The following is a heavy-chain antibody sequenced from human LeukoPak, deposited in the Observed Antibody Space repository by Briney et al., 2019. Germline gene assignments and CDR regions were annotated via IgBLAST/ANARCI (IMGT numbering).Heavy chain of an antibody. CDR3: ASLAVAGSSYYFDY. D-gene: IGHD6-19*01. J-gene: IGHJ4*02. CDR2: IYYSGST. Sequence: SETLSLTCTVSGGSISSYYWSWIRQPPGKGLEWIGYIYYSGSTNYNPSLKSRVTISVDTSKNQFSLKLSSVTAADTAVYYCASLAVAGSSYYFDYWGQGTLVTVSS. CDR1: GGSISSYY. V-gene: IGHV4-59*08.